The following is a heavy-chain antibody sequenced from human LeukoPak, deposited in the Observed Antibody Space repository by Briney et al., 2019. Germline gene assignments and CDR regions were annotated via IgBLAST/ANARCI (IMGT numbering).Heavy chain of an antibody. J-gene: IGHJ4*02. V-gene: IGHV3-9*01. CDR1: GFIFYDYA. Sequence: GGSLRLSCVAPGFIFYDYAMHWVRQAPGKGLEWVSGISWNSGRIGYADSVKGRFTISRDNAKKSLYLQMNSLRAEDTALYYCGKDMASMVRGVIDFWGQGTLVTVSS. CDR3: GKDMASMVRGVIDF. D-gene: IGHD3-10*01. CDR2: ISWNSGRI.